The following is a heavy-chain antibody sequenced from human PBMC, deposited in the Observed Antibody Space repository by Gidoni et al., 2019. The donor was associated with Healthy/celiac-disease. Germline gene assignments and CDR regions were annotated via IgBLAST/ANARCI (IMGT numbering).Heavy chain of an antibody. Sequence: QVQLQESGPGLVKPSETLSLTCTVSGGSISSYYWSWIRQPPGKGLEWIGYIYYSGSTNYNPSLKSRVTISVDTSKNQFSLKLSSVTAADTAVYYCARHAPLYSSGWYHFDYWGQGTLVTVSS. J-gene: IGHJ4*02. D-gene: IGHD6-19*01. CDR3: ARHAPLYSSGWYHFDY. V-gene: IGHV4-59*08. CDR2: IYYSGST. CDR1: GGSISSYY.